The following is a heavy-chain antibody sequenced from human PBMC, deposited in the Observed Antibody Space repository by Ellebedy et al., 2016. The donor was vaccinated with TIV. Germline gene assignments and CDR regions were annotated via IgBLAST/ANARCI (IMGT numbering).Heavy chain of an antibody. Sequence: GGSLRLXXAASGFTFSTYHMNWVRQAPGKGLEWVSSIPSSGRYIYYADSVKGRFTVSRDNAKNSLYLQMNSLRAEDTAVYYCASRSGSYPPKIDYWGQGTLVTVSS. D-gene: IGHD3-10*01. CDR3: ASRSGSYPPKIDY. J-gene: IGHJ4*02. CDR2: IPSSGRYI. CDR1: GFTFSTYH. V-gene: IGHV3-21*04.